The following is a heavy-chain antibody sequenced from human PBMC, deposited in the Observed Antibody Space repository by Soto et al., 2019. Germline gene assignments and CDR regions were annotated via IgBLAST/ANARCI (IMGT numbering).Heavy chain of an antibody. J-gene: IGHJ6*02. Sequence: SETLSLTCAVYGGSFSGYYWSWIRQPPGKGLEWIGEINHSGSTNYNPSLKSRVTISVDTSKNQFSLKLSSVTAADTAVYYCARGKRREGDFCSCYYINYYYGMDVWCQGITVTVSS. V-gene: IGHV4-34*01. CDR2: INHSGST. CDR1: GGSFSGYY. D-gene: IGHD3-3*01. CDR3: ARGKRREGDFCSCYYINYYYGMDV.